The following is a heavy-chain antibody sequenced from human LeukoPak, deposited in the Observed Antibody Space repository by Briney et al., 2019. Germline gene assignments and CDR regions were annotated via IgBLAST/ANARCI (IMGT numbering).Heavy chain of an antibody. Sequence: ASVKVSCKASGYTFTGHYMNWVRLAPGQGLEWMGWINPNRGATNYARKFQDRVTITRDTSINTDYMDLSRLRPNVTAVEFCASEGGSYYGTGSYGSRFFWLNSWGQGTLVTVSS. CDR3: ASEGGSYYGTGSYGSRFFWLNS. V-gene: IGHV1-2*02. J-gene: IGHJ5*01. D-gene: IGHD3-10*01. CDR1: GYTFTGHY. CDR2: INPNRGAT.